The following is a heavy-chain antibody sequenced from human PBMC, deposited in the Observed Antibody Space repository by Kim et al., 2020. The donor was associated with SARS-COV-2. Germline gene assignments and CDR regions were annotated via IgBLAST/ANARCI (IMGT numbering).Heavy chain of an antibody. Sequence: GGSLRLSCAASGFTFSSYAMSWVRQAPGKGLEWVSAISGSGGSTYYADSVKGRFTISRDNSKNTLYLQMNSLRAEDTAVYYCAKDRFGDGYNPPSVWWGQGTLVTVSS. CDR3: AKDRFGDGYNPPSVW. CDR1: GFTFSSYA. J-gene: IGHJ4*02. D-gene: IGHD5-12*01. CDR2: ISGSGGST. V-gene: IGHV3-23*01.